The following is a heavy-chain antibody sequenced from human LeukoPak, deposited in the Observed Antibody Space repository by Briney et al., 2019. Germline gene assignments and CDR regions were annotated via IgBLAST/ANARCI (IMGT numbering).Heavy chain of an antibody. D-gene: IGHD3-9*01. V-gene: IGHV1-2*02. Sequence: ASVKVSCKASGYTFTGYYMHWVRQAPGQGLEWMGWINPNSGDTNYAQKFQGRVTMTRDTSISTAYMELSRLRSDDTAVYYCARVTYFDWLLSHFDYWGQGTLVTVSS. CDR3: ARVTYFDWLLSHFDY. J-gene: IGHJ4*02. CDR2: INPNSGDT. CDR1: GYTFTGYY.